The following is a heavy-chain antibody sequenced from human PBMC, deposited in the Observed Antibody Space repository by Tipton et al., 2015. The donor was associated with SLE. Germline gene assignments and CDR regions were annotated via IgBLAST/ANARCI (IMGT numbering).Heavy chain of an antibody. CDR2: IYDSGST. J-gene: IGHJ2*01. V-gene: IGHV4-31*03. CDR3: ARGFSSGYWYFDL. D-gene: IGHD3-22*01. CDR1: GGSITSGGYY. Sequence: TLSLTCTVSGGSITSGGYYWSWIRQHPGKGLEWIGYIYDSGSTYYNPSLKSRVIISRDTSKNQFSLKLSSVTAADTAIYYCARGFSSGYWYFDLWGRGTLVTVSS.